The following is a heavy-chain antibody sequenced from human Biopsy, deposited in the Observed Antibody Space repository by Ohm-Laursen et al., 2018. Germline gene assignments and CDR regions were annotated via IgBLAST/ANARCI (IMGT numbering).Heavy chain of an antibody. Sequence: TLSFTCTVSGGSISNNNYYWGWIRQPPGKGLEWIGSIFYRGSTHYKPSLKSQVNISVDTSKNRFSLKLNSVTAADTAVYYCARDYDTSGYYYVSWGQGTLVTVSS. CDR3: ARDYDTSGYYYVS. J-gene: IGHJ5*02. CDR1: GGSISNNNYY. CDR2: IFYRGST. D-gene: IGHD3-22*01. V-gene: IGHV4-39*01.